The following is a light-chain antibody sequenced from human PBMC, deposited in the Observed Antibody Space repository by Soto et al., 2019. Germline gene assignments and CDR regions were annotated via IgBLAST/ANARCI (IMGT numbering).Light chain of an antibody. CDR1: SSNIGAGYD. J-gene: IGLJ2*01. Sequence: QSVLTQPPSVCGAPGQRVTISCTGSSSNIGAGYDVHWYQQFPATAPKLLIYDNNNRPSGVPDRFSGSKSGTSASLAITGLQAEDEADYYCQSYDNSLSGHVVFGGGTKLTVL. CDR2: DNN. V-gene: IGLV1-40*01. CDR3: QSYDNSLSGHVV.